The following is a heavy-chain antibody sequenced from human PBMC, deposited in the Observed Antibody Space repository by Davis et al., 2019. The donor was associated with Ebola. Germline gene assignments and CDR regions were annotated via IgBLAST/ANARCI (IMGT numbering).Heavy chain of an antibody. CDR2: IKPDGSVK. V-gene: IGHV3-7*03. J-gene: IGHJ6*03. CDR3: ATFNWYYMDV. CDR1: GLTFESYW. D-gene: IGHD5-24*01. Sequence: GESLKISCAASGLTFESYWMTWVRQSPGKGLEWVANIKPDGSVKGYVDSLRGRFTISRDNAKNSLFLQMNSLRAEDTAVYFCATFNWYYMDVWGKGTRVTVSS.